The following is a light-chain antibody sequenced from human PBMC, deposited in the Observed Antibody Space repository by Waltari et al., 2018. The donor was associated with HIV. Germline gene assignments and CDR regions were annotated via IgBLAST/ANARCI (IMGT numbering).Light chain of an antibody. CDR3: SSYAGSNTLI. V-gene: IGLV2-8*01. CDR1: SSDVGAYNY. CDR2: EVT. Sequence: QSALTQPPSASGSPRHSVTISCTGTSSDVGAYNYVSWYQQHPGKAPKLIIYEVTKRPSGVPGRFSASKAGNPASLTVSGLQTDDEADYYCSSYAGSNTLIFGGGTNLIVL. J-gene: IGLJ2*01.